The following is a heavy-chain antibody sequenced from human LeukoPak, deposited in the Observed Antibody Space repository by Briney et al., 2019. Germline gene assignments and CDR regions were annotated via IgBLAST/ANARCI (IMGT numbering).Heavy chain of an antibody. V-gene: IGHV1-69*05. D-gene: IGHD3-22*01. Sequence: SVTVSCKASGGTSSSYAISWVRHASAQGLEWIGGIIPIFGTANYAQKFQGRVTITTDESTSTAYMELSSLRSEDTAVYYCASEKYYYDSSGYYDYWGQGTLVTVSS. CDR3: ASEKYYYDSSGYYDY. CDR1: GGTSSSYA. CDR2: IIPIFGTA. J-gene: IGHJ4*02.